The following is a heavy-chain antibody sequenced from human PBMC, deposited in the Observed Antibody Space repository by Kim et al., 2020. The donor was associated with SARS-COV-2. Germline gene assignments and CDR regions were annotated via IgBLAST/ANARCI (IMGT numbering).Heavy chain of an antibody. D-gene: IGHD6-6*01. V-gene: IGHV3-9*01. J-gene: IGHJ4*02. Sequence: DAVKVRFTISRDNAKNSLYLQMNSLRAEDTALYYCAKDISRSPYSSSGDYWGQGTLATVSS. CDR3: AKDISRSPYSSSGDY.